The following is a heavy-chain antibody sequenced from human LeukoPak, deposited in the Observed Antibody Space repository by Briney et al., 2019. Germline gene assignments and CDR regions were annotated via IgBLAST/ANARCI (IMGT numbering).Heavy chain of an antibody. CDR2: IYYNGNT. CDR3: ARHKEGAFDI. Sequence: TSETLSLTCTVSGGSINTYYWSWIRQPPGKGLEWIGFIYYNGNTNYNPSLKSRVTISVDTSKNQFSLKLSSVTAADTAVYYCARHKEGAFDIWDQGTMVTVSS. V-gene: IGHV4-59*08. CDR1: GGSINTYY. J-gene: IGHJ3*02.